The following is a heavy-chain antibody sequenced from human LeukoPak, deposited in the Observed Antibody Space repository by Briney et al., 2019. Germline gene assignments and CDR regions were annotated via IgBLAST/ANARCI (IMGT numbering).Heavy chain of an antibody. V-gene: IGHV4-4*07. J-gene: IGHJ4*02. D-gene: IGHD3-3*01. CDR3: ARLGSGYYEYYFDF. CDR1: GGSISSYS. CDR2: IYTSGST. Sequence: SETLSLTCTVSGGSISSYSWSWIRQPAGKGLEWIGLIYTSGSTNYNPSLKSRVTMSVDTSKNQFSLKLTSVTAAGTAVYYCARLGSGYYEYYFDFWGQGTLVTVSS.